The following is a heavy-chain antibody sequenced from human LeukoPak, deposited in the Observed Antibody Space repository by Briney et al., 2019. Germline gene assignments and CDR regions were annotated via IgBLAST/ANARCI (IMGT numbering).Heavy chain of an antibody. V-gene: IGHV1-2*02. J-gene: IGHJ4*02. CDR3: ARGACSSTSCFYFDY. CDR2: INPNSGGT. D-gene: IGHD2-2*01. Sequence: AASVKVPCKASGYTFTGYYMHWVRQAPGQGLEWMGWINPNSGGTNCAQKFQGRVTMTRDTSISTAYMELSRLRSDDTAVYYCARGACSSTSCFYFDYWGQGTLVTVSS. CDR1: GYTFTGYY.